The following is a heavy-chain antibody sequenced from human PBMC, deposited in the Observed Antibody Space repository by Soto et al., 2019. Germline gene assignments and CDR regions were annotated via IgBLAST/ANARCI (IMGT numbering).Heavy chain of an antibody. CDR2: IYHSGST. CDR1: GRSITSSNL. CDR3: ARRLEWLHNWFDP. V-gene: IGHV4-4*02. J-gene: IGHJ5*02. D-gene: IGHD3-3*01. Sequence: PSETLCLTCAVSGRSITSSNLCSWVRQPPVKGLEWIGEIYHSGSTNYNPSLKSRVTISVDKSKNQFSLKLSSVTAADTAVYYCARRLEWLHNWFDPWGQGTLVTVS.